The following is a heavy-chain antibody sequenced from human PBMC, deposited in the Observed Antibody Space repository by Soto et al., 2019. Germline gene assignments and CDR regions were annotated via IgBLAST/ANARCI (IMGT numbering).Heavy chain of an antibody. V-gene: IGHV1-18*01. D-gene: IGHD6-19*01. CDR3: ARDERGIAVAVTLGWFEP. J-gene: IGHJ5*02. CDR2: ISAYNGNT. Sequence: LKVSCKASGYTFTSYGISWVRQAPGQGLEWMGWISAYNGNTNYAQKLQGRVTMTTDTSTSTAYMELRSLRSDDTAVYYCARDERGIAVAVTLGWFEPSGQGTLVTVS. CDR1: GYTFTSYG.